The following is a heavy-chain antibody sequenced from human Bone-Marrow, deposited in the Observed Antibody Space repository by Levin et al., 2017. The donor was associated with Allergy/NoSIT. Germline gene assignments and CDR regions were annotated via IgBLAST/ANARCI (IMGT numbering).Heavy chain of an antibody. V-gene: IGHV5-51*01. CDR2: IFPADSDT. J-gene: IGHJ3*02. D-gene: IGHD3-10*01. Sequence: GESLKISCKGSGYSFSYYWINWVRQRPGKGLEWMGSIFPADSDTNYSPSFQGQVSISADKSINTAYLQWSSLKASDTAMYYCVRKGFGELITVNARHIWGQGTMVTVSS. CDR3: VRKGFGELITVNARHI. CDR1: GYSFSYYW.